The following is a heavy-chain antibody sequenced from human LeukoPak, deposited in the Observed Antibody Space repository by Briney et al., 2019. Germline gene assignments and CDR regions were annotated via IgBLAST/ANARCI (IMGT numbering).Heavy chain of an antibody. CDR1: GYTFTSYD. V-gene: IGHV1-8*01. J-gene: IGHJ4*02. D-gene: IGHD6-19*01. CDR3: ARELRSGWYYFDY. Sequence: GASVKVPCKASGYTFTSYDINWVRQATGQGLEWMGWMNPNSGNTGYAQKFQGRVTMTRNTSISTAYMELSSLRSEDTAVYYCARELRSGWYYFDYWGQGTLVTVSS. CDR2: MNPNSGNT.